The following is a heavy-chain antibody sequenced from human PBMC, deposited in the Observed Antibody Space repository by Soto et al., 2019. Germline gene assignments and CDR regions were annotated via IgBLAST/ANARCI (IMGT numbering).Heavy chain of an antibody. CDR3: ARDPDTSSKIDY. CDR1: GFTFSDYC. V-gene: IGHV3-11*01. D-gene: IGHD2-2*01. J-gene: IGHJ4*02. CDR2: IHSSGTTL. Sequence: GSLRLSCVASGFTFSDYCMSWVRQAPGKGLEWVSYIHSSGTTLYYADSVKGRFTISRDNAKNSLYLQMNSLRAEDTAVYYSARDPDTSSKIDYWGQGTLVTVSS.